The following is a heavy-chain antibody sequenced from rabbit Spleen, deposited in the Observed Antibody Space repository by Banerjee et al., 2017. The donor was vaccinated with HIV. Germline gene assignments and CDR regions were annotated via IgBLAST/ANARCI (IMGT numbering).Heavy chain of an antibody. CDR3: ARGGGL. J-gene: IGHJ4*01. CDR1: GFSFSVNYD. V-gene: IGHV1S47*01. Sequence: QEQLVESGGGLVQPEGSLTLTCTASGFSFSVNYDMCWVRQAPGKGLEWIGYIDPVFGSAYYASWVNGRFSISRENTQNTVSLQLNSLTAADTATYFCARGGGLWGPGTLVTVS. CDR2: IDPVFGSA.